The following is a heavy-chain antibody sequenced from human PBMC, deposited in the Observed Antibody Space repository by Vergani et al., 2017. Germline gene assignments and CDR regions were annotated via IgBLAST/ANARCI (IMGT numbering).Heavy chain of an antibody. J-gene: IGHJ4*02. D-gene: IGHD2-15*01. Sequence: EVQLLESGGGLVQPGGSLRLSCAASGFTFSSYAMSWVRQAPGKGLEWVSAISGSGGSTYYADSVKGRFTISRDNSKNTLYLQMNGLRAEDTAVYYCAKDPIDIVVVVAAKDYWGQGTLVTVSS. V-gene: IGHV3-23*01. CDR1: GFTFSSYA. CDR3: AKDPIDIVVVVAAKDY. CDR2: ISGSGGST.